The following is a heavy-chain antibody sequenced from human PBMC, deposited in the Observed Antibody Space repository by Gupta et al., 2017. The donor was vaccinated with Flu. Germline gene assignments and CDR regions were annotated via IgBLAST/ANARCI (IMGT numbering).Heavy chain of an antibody. V-gene: IGHV3-21*01. CDR2: ISSSSSYI. D-gene: IGHD3-9*01. CDR1: GFSFSSYS. J-gene: IGHJ4*02. Sequence: EVQLGESGGGLVKPGGSLRLSCAASGFSFSSYSMNWVRQAPGKGLEWVSSISSSSSYIYYADSGKGRFTITRDNAKNSRYLQMNSLRAEDTAVYYCARCTDDDSLTGYGIDYGGQGTLVTVSS. CDR3: ARCTDDDSLTGYGIDY.